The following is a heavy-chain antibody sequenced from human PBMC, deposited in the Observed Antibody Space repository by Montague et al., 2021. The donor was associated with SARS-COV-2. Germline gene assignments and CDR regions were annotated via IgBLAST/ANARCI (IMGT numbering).Heavy chain of an antibody. D-gene: IGHD6-13*01. CDR2: TYYRSKWYN. J-gene: IGHJ4*02. CDR3: TRGGSWLYYFDY. V-gene: IGHV6-1*01. Sequence: CAISGDSVSSNSAAWNWIRQSPSRGLEWLGRTYYRSKWYNDYAVXVKSRITINPDTSKNQFSLQLNSVTPEDTAVYYCTRGGSWLYYFDYWGQGTLVTVSS. CDR1: GDSVSSNSAA.